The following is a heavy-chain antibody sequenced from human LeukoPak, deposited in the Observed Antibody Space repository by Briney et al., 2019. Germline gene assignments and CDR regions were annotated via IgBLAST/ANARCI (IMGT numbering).Heavy chain of an antibody. CDR3: ATVSPLYDSSGYGGGVDY. V-gene: IGHV1-24*01. CDR1: GYTLTELS. D-gene: IGHD3-22*01. Sequence: GASVKVSCKVSGYTLTELSMHWVRQAPGKGLEWMGGFDPEDGETIYAQKFQGRVTMTEDTSTDTAYMELSSLRSEDTAVYYCATVSPLYDSSGYGGGVDYWGQGTLVTVSS. CDR2: FDPEDGET. J-gene: IGHJ4*02.